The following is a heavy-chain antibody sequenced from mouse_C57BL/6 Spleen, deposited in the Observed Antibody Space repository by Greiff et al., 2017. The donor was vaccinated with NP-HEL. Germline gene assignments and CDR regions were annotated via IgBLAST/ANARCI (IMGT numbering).Heavy chain of an antibody. J-gene: IGHJ3*01. V-gene: IGHV1-5*01. Sequence: VQLQQSGTVLARPGASVKMSCKTSGYTFTSYWMHWVKQRPGQGLEWIGAIYPGNSDTSYNQKFKGKAKLTAVTSASTAYMELSSLTNEDSAVYYCTRSGMIFAYWGQGTLVTVSA. CDR2: IYPGNSDT. CDR1: GYTFTSYW. CDR3: TRSGMIFAY. D-gene: IGHD2-4*01.